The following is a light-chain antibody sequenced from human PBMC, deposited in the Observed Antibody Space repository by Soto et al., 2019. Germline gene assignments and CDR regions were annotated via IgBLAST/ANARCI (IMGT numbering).Light chain of an antibody. Sequence: EMVITQSPATLPLSPGERATLSCRASQSVSSSYLAWYQQKPGQAPRLLIYGASSRATGIPARFSGSGSGTDFTLTISSLEPEDFAVYYCQQRSNWPPITFGQGTRLEI. V-gene: IGKV3D-20*02. CDR2: GAS. J-gene: IGKJ5*01. CDR3: QQRSNWPPIT. CDR1: QSVSSSY.